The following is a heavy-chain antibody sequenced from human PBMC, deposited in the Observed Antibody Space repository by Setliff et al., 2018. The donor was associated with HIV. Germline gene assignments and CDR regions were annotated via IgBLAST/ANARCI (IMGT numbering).Heavy chain of an antibody. Sequence: PSETLSLTCTVSGGSISSGSYFWTWIRQPAGKGLEWLGRIYTSGSTNYNPSLKSRVTISVDTSKNQFSLKLSSVTAADTAVYYCAREDYYYYGMDVCGQGTTVTVSS. CDR2: IYTSGST. V-gene: IGHV4-61*02. CDR3: AREDYYYYGMDV. J-gene: IGHJ6*02. CDR1: GGSISSGSYF.